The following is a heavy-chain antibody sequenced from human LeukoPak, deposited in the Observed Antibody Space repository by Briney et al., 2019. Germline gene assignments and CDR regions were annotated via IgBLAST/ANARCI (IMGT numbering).Heavy chain of an antibody. CDR1: GYTFTSYY. Sequence: ASVKVSCKASGYTFTSYYMHWVRQAPGQGLEWMGIINPSGGSTSYAQKFQGRVTMTRDTSTSTVYMELSSLRSEDTAVYYCARGKGWDYDSSGPNNWFDPWGQGTLVTVSP. CDR3: ARGKGWDYDSSGPNNWFDP. J-gene: IGHJ5*02. V-gene: IGHV1-46*01. D-gene: IGHD3-22*01. CDR2: INPSGGST.